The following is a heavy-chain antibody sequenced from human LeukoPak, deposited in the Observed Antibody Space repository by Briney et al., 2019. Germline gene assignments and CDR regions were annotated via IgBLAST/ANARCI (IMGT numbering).Heavy chain of an antibody. CDR1: GFTFSNAW. CDR3: TTGGLVGGKGSFDY. J-gene: IGHJ4*02. V-gene: IGHV3-15*01. Sequence: PGGSLRLSCAASGFTFSNAWMSWVRQAPGKGLEWVGRIKSKTDGGTTDYAAPVKGRFTISRDDSKNTLYLQMNSLKTEDTAVYYCTTGGLVGGKGSFDYWGQGTLVTVSS. CDR2: IKSKTDGGTT. D-gene: IGHD1-26*01.